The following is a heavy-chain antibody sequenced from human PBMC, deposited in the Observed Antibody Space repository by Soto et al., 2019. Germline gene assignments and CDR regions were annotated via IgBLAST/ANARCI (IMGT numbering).Heavy chain of an antibody. V-gene: IGHV1-3*01. CDR3: ARRVRYRVFYYFFFQTYDG. D-gene: IGHD3-3*01. J-gene: IGHJ6*01. CDR2: INGGNGHT. Sequence: VRQAPGQGLEWMGWINGGNGHTRYSQKFKDKVTISRDTPAITAYVELSGLRSEDTAVYYCARRVRYRVFYYFFFQTYDG.